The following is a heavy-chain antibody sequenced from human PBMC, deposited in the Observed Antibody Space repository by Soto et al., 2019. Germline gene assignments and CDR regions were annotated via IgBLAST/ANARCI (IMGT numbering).Heavy chain of an antibody. V-gene: IGHV3-11*05. Sequence: GGSLRLSCAASGFSFSDYYMAWIRRAPGKGLEWVSYISGSTTYTNYADSVKGRFTISRDNSKNTLYIQMNSVRVDDTAVYYCAREIKGPGIQLWSRGAYGMDVWGQGTKVTVSS. CDR2: ISGSTTYT. CDR3: AREIKGPGIQLWSRGAYGMDV. J-gene: IGHJ6*02. CDR1: GFSFSDYY. D-gene: IGHD5-18*01.